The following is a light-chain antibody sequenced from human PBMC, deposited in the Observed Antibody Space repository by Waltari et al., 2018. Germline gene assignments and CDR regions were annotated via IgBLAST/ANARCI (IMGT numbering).Light chain of an antibody. CDR3: SSYASSSAVI. CDR1: SRDIGAYDY. J-gene: IGLJ2*01. CDR2: DVT. V-gene: IGLV2-14*01. Sequence: QSALTQPASVSGSPGQSIPISCTGTSRDIGAYDYVSWYLQYPDTAPRLIIFDVTKRPSGVSGRFSGSKSGNAASLTISGLRTEDEADYICSSYASSSAVIFGGGTKVTVL.